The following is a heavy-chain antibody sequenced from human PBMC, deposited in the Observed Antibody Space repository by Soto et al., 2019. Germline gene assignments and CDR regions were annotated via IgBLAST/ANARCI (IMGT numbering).Heavy chain of an antibody. D-gene: IGHD2-2*01. V-gene: IGHV2-5*02. CDR1: GVSLSTNGVS. CDR2: IYWEDDK. J-gene: IGHJ3*01. CDR3: THSILVVPTTMNAFDL. Sequence: QITLKESGPTLVKPTQTLTLTCTFSGVSLSTNGVSVGWIRQPPGKALEWLALIYWEDDKRYRPSLKSRLSITKDTSKTQVVLVMTNMDPLDTATYYCTHSILVVPTTMNAFDLWGQGTMVTVSS.